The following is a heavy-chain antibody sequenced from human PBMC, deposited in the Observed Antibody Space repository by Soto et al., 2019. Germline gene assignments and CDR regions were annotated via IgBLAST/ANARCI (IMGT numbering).Heavy chain of an antibody. V-gene: IGHV4-31*03. Sequence: QVQLQESGPGLVKPSQTLSLTCTVSGGSISSGGYYWSWIRQHPGKGLEWIGYIYYSGSTYYNPSLSSRFNISVDTSKHQFSLKLSSVTAADTAVYYCARDGGIAGATAADYGGQGTLVTVSS. CDR3: ARDGGIAGATAADY. J-gene: IGHJ4*02. CDR2: IYYSGST. CDR1: GGSISSGGYY. D-gene: IGHD1-26*01.